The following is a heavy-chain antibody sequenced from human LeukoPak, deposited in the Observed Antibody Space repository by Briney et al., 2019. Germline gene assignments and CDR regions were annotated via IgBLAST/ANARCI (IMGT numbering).Heavy chain of an antibody. V-gene: IGHV3-53*01. CDR3: ARAKGGATSYFDY. Sequence: GGSLRLSCAASGFTVSSNYMSWVRQAPGKGLEWVSVIYSGGSTYYADSVKGRFTISRDNSKNTLYLQMNSLRAEDTAVYYCARAKGGATSYFDYWGQGTLVTVSS. CDR1: GFTVSSNY. D-gene: IGHD1-26*01. J-gene: IGHJ4*02. CDR2: IYSGGST.